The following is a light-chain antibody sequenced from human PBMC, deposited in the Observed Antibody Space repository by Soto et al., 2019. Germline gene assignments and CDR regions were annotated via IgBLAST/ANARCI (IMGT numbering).Light chain of an antibody. Sequence: DIQLTQSPSFLSASVGDRVTITCRASQGISSYLAWYQQKPEKAPKVLIYGASTLESGVPSRFSGSGSGTEFTLTISSLQPEDFATYYCQQLNSYPFTFGPGTKVDIK. J-gene: IGKJ3*01. CDR3: QQLNSYPFT. CDR2: GAS. V-gene: IGKV1-9*01. CDR1: QGISSY.